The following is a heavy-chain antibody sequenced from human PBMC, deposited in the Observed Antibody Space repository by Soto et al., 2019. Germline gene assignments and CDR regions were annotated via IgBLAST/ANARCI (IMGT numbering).Heavy chain of an antibody. J-gene: IGHJ4*02. V-gene: IGHV1-69*13. Sequence: SVKVSCKASGGTFSSYAISWVRQAPGQGLEWMGGIIPIFGTANYARKFQGRVTITADESTSTAYMELSSLRSEDTAVYYCARDSKTYYYDSSGYRIRGYFDYWGQGTLVTFSS. CDR3: ARDSKTYYYDSSGYRIRGYFDY. CDR2: IIPIFGTA. D-gene: IGHD3-22*01. CDR1: GGTFSSYA.